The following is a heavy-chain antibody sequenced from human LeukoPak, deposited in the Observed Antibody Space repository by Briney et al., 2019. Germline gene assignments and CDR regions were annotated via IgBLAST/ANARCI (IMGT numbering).Heavy chain of an antibody. CDR3: ARVTHDSSGYYYWFDP. CDR1: GYTFISYG. CDR2: IIPIFGTA. D-gene: IGHD3-22*01. V-gene: IGHV1-69*05. J-gene: IGHJ5*02. Sequence: SVKVSCKASGYTFISYGITWVRQAPGQGLEWMGGIIPIFGTANYAQKFQDRVTITTDESTSTAYMELSSLRSEDTAVYYCARVTHDSSGYYYWFDPWGQGTLVTVSS.